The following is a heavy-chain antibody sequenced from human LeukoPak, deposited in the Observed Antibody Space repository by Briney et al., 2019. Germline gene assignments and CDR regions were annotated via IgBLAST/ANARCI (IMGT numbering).Heavy chain of an antibody. CDR3: ARVGSSSWYNGGIDY. Sequence: GGSLRLSCAASGFTFSSYSMNWVRQAPGEGLEWVSYISSLSGTIYYADSVKGRFTISRDNAKNSLYLQMDSLRAEDTAVYYCARVGSSSWYNGGIDYWGQGTLVTVSS. D-gene: IGHD6-13*01. CDR2: ISSLSGTI. J-gene: IGHJ4*02. V-gene: IGHV3-48*01. CDR1: GFTFSSYS.